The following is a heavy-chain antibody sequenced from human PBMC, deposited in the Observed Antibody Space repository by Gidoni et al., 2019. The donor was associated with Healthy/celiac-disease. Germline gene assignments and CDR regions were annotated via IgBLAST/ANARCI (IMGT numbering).Heavy chain of an antibody. CDR3: ARGFITIFGVVINARSYGMDV. J-gene: IGHJ6*02. Sequence: QVQLVQSGAEVKKPGASVKVSCKASGYTFTSYDITWVRQATGQGLEWMGWMNPNSGNTGYAQKFQGRVTMTRNTSISTAYMELSSLRSEDTAVYYCARGFITIFGVVINARSYGMDVWGQGTTVTVSS. D-gene: IGHD3-3*01. CDR1: GYTFTSYD. V-gene: IGHV1-8*01. CDR2: MNPNSGNT.